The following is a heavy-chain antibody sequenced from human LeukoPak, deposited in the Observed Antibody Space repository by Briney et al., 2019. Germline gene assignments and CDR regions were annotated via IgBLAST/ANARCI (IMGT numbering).Heavy chain of an antibody. D-gene: IGHD6-13*01. Sequence: SETLSLTCAVYGGSFSGYYWSWIRQPPGKGLEWIGEINHSGSTNYNSSLKSRVTISVDTSKNQFSLKLSSVTAADTAVYYCARTSPSSGYSRSWCHAGPPYYFDYWGQGTLVTVSS. CDR1: GGSFSGYY. CDR2: INHSGST. CDR3: ARTSPSSGYSRSWCHAGPPYYFDY. V-gene: IGHV4-34*01. J-gene: IGHJ4*02.